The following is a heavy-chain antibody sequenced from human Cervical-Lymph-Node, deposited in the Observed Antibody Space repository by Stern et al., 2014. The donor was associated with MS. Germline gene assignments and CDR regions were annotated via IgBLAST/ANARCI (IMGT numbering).Heavy chain of an antibody. Sequence: EVQLEESGGGLEKPGRSLRLSCAASGFTFDDYAMHWVRQAPGKGLEWVSSITWNSGSIDYAASVKGRFTISRDNAKNSLYLQMNSLRAEDTALYYCAKEGPLSLGYYFDYWGQGTLVTVSS. CDR1: GFTFDDYA. CDR2: ITWNSGSI. D-gene: IGHD3-16*01. V-gene: IGHV3-9*01. CDR3: AKEGPLSLGYYFDY. J-gene: IGHJ4*02.